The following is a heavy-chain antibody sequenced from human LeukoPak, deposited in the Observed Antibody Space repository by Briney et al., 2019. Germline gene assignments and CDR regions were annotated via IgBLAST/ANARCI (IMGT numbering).Heavy chain of an antibody. J-gene: IGHJ4*02. D-gene: IGHD3-3*01. CDR2: IYTSGST. CDR1: GGSISSGSYY. CDR3: ARVTTIFGVVTDNFDY. Sequence: SETLSLXCTVSGGSISSGSYYWSWIRQPAGKGLEWIGRIYTSGSTNYNPSLKSRVTISVDTSKNQFSLKLSSVTAADTAVYYCARVTTIFGVVTDNFDYWGQGTLVTVSS. V-gene: IGHV4-61*02.